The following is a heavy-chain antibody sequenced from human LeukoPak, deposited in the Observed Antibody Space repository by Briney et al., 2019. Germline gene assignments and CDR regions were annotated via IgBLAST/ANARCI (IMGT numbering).Heavy chain of an antibody. J-gene: IGHJ4*02. D-gene: IGHD5-18*01. CDR3: ARGHGYSDY. CDR2: ISGSGGST. CDR1: GFTFSSYG. Sequence: GGTLRLSCAASGFTFSSYGMSWVRQAPGKGLEWVSAISGSGGSTYYADSVKGRFTISRDNSKNTLYLQMNSLRAEDTAVYYCARGHGYSDYWGQGTLVTVSS. V-gene: IGHV3-23*01.